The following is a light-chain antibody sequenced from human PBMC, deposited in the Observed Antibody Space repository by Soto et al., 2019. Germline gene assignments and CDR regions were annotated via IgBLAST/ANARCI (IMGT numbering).Light chain of an antibody. V-gene: IGKV1-39*01. J-gene: IGKJ4*01. CDR3: QHSYSTPGT. Sequence: DIQMTQSPSSLSASVGDRVTITCRASQSISSYLNWYQQKPGKAPKLLIYAASSLQSGVPSRFSGSGSGTDFTLTISRLQPEDFATYYCQHSYSTPGTFGGGTKVEIK. CDR1: QSISSY. CDR2: AAS.